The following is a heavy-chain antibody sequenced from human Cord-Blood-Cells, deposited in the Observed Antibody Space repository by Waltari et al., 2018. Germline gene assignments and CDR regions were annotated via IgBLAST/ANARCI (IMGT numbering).Heavy chain of an antibody. J-gene: IGHJ3*02. CDR1: GGSISSYY. V-gene: IGHV4-59*01. Sequence: QVQLQESGPGLVKPSETLSLTCTVSGGSISSYYWSWIRQPPGKGLEWIGYIYYSGSTNYNPSLKSRVTISVDTSKNQFSLKLSSVTAADTAVYYCARGNGWDVFDIWGQGTMVTVSS. D-gene: IGHD6-19*01. CDR2: IYYSGST. CDR3: ARGNGWDVFDI.